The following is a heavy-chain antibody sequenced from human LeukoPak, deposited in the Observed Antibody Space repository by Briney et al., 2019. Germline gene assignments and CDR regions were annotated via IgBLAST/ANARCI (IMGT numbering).Heavy chain of an antibody. D-gene: IGHD6-19*01. J-gene: IGHJ4*02. CDR3: VRVAYTSDWHFDY. V-gene: IGHV3-72*01. Sequence: PGGSLRLSCAASGFTFSDHYMDWVRQAPGKGLEWVSRSRNSAKSKTTDYAASGRGRFTISRDDSQNSLYLQMRSLKTEDTAVYRCVRVAYTSDWHFDYWGQGTLVTVSS. CDR2: SRNSAKSKTT. CDR1: GFTFSDHY.